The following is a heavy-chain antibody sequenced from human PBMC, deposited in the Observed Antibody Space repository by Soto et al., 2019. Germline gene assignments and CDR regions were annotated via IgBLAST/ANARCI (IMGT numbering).Heavy chain of an antibody. CDR2: INHSGST. J-gene: IGHJ6*02. CDR1: GGSFRGYY. CDR3: AIDSFDNYYYYYGMDV. V-gene: IGHV4-34*01. Sequence: PSETPSLTCAVYGGSFRGYYWRWIRQPPGKGLEWIGEINHSGSTNYNPSLKSRVTISVDTSKNQFSLKLSSVTAADTAVYYCAIDSFDNYYYYYGMDVWGQGTTVTVSS.